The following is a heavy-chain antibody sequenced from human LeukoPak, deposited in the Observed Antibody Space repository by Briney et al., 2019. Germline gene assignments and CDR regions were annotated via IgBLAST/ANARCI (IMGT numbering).Heavy chain of an antibody. Sequence: PSETLSLTCAVYGGSFSGYYWSWIRQPPGKGLEWIGEINHSGSTNYNPSLKSRVTISVDTSKNQFSLKLSSVTAADTAVYYCARGREKIEYSSSFYYYVYYWGQGTLVTVSS. CDR1: GGSFSGYY. CDR3: ARGREKIEYSSSFYYYVYY. CDR2: INHSGST. J-gene: IGHJ4*02. D-gene: IGHD6-6*01. V-gene: IGHV4-34*01.